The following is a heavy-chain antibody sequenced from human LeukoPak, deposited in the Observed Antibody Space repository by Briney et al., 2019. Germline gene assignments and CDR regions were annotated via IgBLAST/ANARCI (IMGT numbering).Heavy chain of an antibody. CDR3: ASLADYYDSSGPPGGAFDI. CDR1: GFTFDDYG. CDR2: INGIGGST. D-gene: IGHD3-22*01. Sequence: GGSLRLSCAASGFTFDDYGMSGFGQAPGKGREGVSGINGIGGSTGYADSVKARFTISRDNAKNSLYLQMNSLRAEDTALYYCASLADYYDSSGPPGGAFDIWGQGTMVTVSS. J-gene: IGHJ3*02. V-gene: IGHV3-20*04.